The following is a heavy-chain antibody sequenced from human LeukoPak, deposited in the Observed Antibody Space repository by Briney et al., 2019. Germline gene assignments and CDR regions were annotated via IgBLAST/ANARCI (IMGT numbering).Heavy chain of an antibody. J-gene: IGHJ5*02. Sequence: ASVKVSCKASGYTFTSYGISGVRQAPGQGLEWMGWISAYNGNTNYAQKLQGRVTMTTDTSTSTAYMELRSLRSDDTAVYYCARDLVTHNWFDPWGQGTLVTVSS. CDR2: ISAYNGNT. V-gene: IGHV1-18*01. CDR3: ARDLVTHNWFDP. CDR1: GYTFTSYG. D-gene: IGHD3-16*02.